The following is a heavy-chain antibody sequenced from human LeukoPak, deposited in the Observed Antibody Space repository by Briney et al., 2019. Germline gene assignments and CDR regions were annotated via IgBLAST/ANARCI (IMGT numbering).Heavy chain of an antibody. CDR1: GFTFSSYA. V-gene: IGHV3-30*18. Sequence: GGSLRLSCAASGFTFSSYAMSWVRQAPGKGLEWVAFISYDGSNKFYADSVKGRFTISRDNSKDTLYLQMNSLRPEDTAVYHCAKAPYCSGGSCYSDYFDSWGQGTLVTVSS. CDR3: AKAPYCSGGSCYSDYFDS. J-gene: IGHJ4*02. CDR2: ISYDGSNK. D-gene: IGHD2-15*01.